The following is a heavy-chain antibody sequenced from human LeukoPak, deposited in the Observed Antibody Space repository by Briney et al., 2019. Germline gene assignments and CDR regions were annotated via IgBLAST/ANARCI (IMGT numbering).Heavy chain of an antibody. J-gene: IGHJ3*02. CDR1: RYTLTELS. D-gene: IGHD2-2*01. V-gene: IGHV1-24*01. CDR2: FDPEDGET. CDR3: ATGWIVVVPAATRNPNAFDI. Sequence: ASVKVSCKVSRYTLTELSMHWVRPAPGKGREWMGGFDPEDGETIYAQKFQGRVTMTEDTSTDTAYMELSSLRSEDTAVYYCATGWIVVVPAATRNPNAFDIWGQGTMVTVSS.